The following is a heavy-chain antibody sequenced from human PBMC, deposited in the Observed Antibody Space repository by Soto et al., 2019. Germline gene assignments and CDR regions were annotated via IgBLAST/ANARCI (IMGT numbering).Heavy chain of an antibody. J-gene: IGHJ4*02. CDR2: ISSSGNTI. CDR3: ARDNYGDYLLGY. CDR1: GFPFSSYS. D-gene: IGHD4-17*01. V-gene: IGHV3-48*01. Sequence: EVQLVESGGGLVQPGGSWSLSCAASGFPFSSYSMTWFRQAQGTGLGWVSYISSSGNTIYYADSVKGRFTISRDNANNSLYLQMNSLRAEDTAVYTCARDNYGDYLLGYWGQGTLVTVSS.